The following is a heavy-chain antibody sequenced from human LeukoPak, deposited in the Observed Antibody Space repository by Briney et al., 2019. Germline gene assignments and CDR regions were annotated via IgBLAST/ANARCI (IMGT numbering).Heavy chain of an antibody. D-gene: IGHD1-26*01. CDR3: ARVGAENDAFDI. Sequence: PGGSLRLSCAASGFTFSSYSMNWVRQAPGKGLEWVSSISSSSSYIYYADSVKGRFTISRDNAKNSLYLQMNSLRAEDTAVYYCARVGAENDAFDIWGQGTMVTVSS. J-gene: IGHJ3*02. CDR2: ISSSSSYI. V-gene: IGHV3-21*01. CDR1: GFTFSSYS.